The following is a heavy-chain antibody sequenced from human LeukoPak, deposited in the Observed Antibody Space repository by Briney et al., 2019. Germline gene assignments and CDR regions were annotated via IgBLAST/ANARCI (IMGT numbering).Heavy chain of an antibody. CDR1: GFTFRNCG. D-gene: IGHD1-26*01. CDR3: ARDLLELPKFYYYGMDI. V-gene: IGHV3-23*01. J-gene: IGHJ6*02. Sequence: GGSLRLSCVASGFTFRNCGMTWVRQAPGKGLEWVSTISGSDDGTYYADSVRGRFTISRDNSKNTLYLQMNNLRAEDTAVYYCARDLLELPKFYYYGMDIWGQGTTVTVSS. CDR2: ISGSDDGT.